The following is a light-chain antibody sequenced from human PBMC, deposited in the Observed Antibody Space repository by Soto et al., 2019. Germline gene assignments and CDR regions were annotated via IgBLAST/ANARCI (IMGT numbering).Light chain of an antibody. Sequence: EIVLPQSPGPLSLSPGERATLSCGASQIVSRSYLAWYQQKPGQAPRLLIYAASSRATGIPDRFSGSGSGTDFTLTISRMEPEDFAVYYCQQYGSAPRTVGQGTKVEGK. CDR1: QIVSRSY. J-gene: IGKJ1*01. CDR2: AAS. V-gene: IGKV3-20*01. CDR3: QQYGSAPRT.